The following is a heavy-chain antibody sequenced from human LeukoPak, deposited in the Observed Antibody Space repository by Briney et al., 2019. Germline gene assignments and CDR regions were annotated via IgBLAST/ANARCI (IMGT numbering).Heavy chain of an antibody. CDR3: ARESRAAAPIDY. D-gene: IGHD6-13*01. Sequence: SETLSLTCAVYGGSFSGYYWSWIRQPPGKGLEWIGEINHSGSTNYNPSLKSRVTISVDTSKNQFSLKLSSVTAADTAVYYCARESRAAAPIDYWGQGTLVTVSS. CDR2: INHSGST. CDR1: GGSFSGYY. V-gene: IGHV4-34*01. J-gene: IGHJ4*02.